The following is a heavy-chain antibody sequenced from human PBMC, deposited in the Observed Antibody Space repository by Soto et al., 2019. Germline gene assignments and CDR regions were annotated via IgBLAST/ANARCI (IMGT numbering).Heavy chain of an antibody. CDR1: GGSISGVGYY. V-gene: IGHV4-31*03. Sequence: QLQLQESGPGLVEPSQPLSLTCTVSGGSISGVGYYWGWIRQHPGKGLESIGYIHHSGTTYYNPSHKSRLAISAYTFKNHFPLKLSSVTAANRAVYYCARAWTAGAGWANWFDLWGQGTLVTVSS. CDR3: ARAWTAGAGWANWFDL. D-gene: IGHD6-13*01. CDR2: IHHSGTT. J-gene: IGHJ5*02.